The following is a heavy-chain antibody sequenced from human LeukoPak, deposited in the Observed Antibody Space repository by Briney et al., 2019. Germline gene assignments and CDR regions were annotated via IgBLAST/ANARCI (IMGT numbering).Heavy chain of an antibody. CDR3: GSTLEF. V-gene: IGHV3-53*01. D-gene: IGHD3-10*01. CDR2: IYSGGSI. Sequence: GGSLRLSSAASGFTVSRNCISWVRQAPGKGLEWVSVIYSGGSIYYVDSVKGRFTISRDNSKNTLYLQMNSLRAEDMAVYYCGSTLEFWGQGTLVTVSS. CDR1: GFTVSRNC. J-gene: IGHJ4*02.